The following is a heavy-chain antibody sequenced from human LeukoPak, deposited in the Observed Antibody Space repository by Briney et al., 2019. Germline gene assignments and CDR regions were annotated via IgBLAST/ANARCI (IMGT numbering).Heavy chain of an antibody. CDR2: FDPEDGET. V-gene: IGHV1-24*01. CDR1: GYTLTELS. D-gene: IGHD2-15*01. CDR3: ARGPGLLCSGGGCYRGGSFDY. J-gene: IGHJ4*02. Sequence: ASVKVSCKVSGYTLTELSMHWVRQAPGKGLEWMGGFDPEDGETIYAQKFQGRGTMTRNTSISTAYMELSSLRSEDTAVYYCARGPGLLCSGGGCYRGGSFDYWGQGTLVTVSS.